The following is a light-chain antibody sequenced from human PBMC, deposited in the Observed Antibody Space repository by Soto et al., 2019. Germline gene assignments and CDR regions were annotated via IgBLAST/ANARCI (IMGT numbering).Light chain of an antibody. J-gene: IGLJ2*01. CDR2: DVS. V-gene: IGLV2-14*01. Sequence: QSVLTQPASVSGSPGQSITISCTGTSSDVGGYNYVSWYQQHPGKAPKLMICDVSNRPSGVSNRFSGSKSGNTASLTISGLQAEDEADYYCSSYTSSRTVVFGGGTKVTVL. CDR1: SSDVGGYNY. CDR3: SSYTSSRTVV.